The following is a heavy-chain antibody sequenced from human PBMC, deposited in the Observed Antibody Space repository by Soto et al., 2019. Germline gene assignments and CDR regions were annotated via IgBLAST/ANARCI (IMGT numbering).Heavy chain of an antibody. CDR3: ARDPIFYYASSGYGGSYFDY. CDR1: GASVTSDDYY. D-gene: IGHD3-22*01. CDR2: IYHSGST. J-gene: IGHJ4*02. V-gene: IGHV4-30-4*02. Sequence: PSDTLSLTCAVSGASVTSDDYYWRWIRQPPGKGLEWIGYIYHSGSTYYNPSLKSRVSISIDTSQNQFSLKLTSLTAADTAVYYCARDPIFYYASSGYGGSYFDYWGQGSRVTVSS.